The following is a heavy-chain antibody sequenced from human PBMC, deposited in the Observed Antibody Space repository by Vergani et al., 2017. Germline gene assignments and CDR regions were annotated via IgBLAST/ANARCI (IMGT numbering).Heavy chain of an antibody. CDR3: VRLPRGPWNFDL. CDR2: ISNDGGNK. J-gene: IGHJ2*01. Sequence: QVQLVESGGNVVQSGTSLRLPCAASGFSFGSYGMHWVRQSPGKGLEWVAVISNDGGNKYYADSVKGRFTISRDNTKNSLSLQMSGLRVEDTAVYYCVRLPRGPWNFDLWGRGTLITVSS. CDR1: GFSFGSYG. V-gene: IGHV3-30*03.